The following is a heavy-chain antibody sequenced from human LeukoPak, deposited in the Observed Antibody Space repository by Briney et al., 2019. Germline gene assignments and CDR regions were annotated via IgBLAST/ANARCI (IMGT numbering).Heavy chain of an antibody. CDR1: GFTFSDSA. CDR3: ARDIQLST. CDR2: FRFSGNNS. V-gene: IGHV3-23*01. J-gene: IGHJ3*01. Sequence: GGSLRLSCTASGFTFSDSAMTWLRQAPGKGIGWVSFFRFSGNNSYYADYVKGRFTISRDNSKDTLFLQMNSLRAEDTAIYYCARDIQLSTWGLGTMVTVSS. D-gene: IGHD5-24*01.